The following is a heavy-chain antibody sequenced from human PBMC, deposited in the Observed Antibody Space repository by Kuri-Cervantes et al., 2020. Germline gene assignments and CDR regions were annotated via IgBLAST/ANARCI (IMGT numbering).Heavy chain of an antibody. V-gene: IGHV2-5*01. D-gene: IGHD5-18*01. J-gene: IGHJ4*02. CDR1: GFSLSTSGVG. CDR2: IYWNDDK. CDR3: AHSLDTAMVTGDYFDY. Sequence: SGPTLVKPTQTLTLTCTFSGFSLSTSGVGVGWIRQPPGKALERLALIYWNDDKRYSPSLKSRLTITKDTSKNQVVLTMTNMDPVDTATYYCAHSLDTAMVTGDYFDYWGQGTLVTVSS.